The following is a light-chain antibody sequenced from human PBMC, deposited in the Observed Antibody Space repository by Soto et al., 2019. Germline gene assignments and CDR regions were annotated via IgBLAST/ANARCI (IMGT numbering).Light chain of an antibody. CDR2: AAS. Sequence: DIQITQSPSSLSPSVGDRVTITCRASQGISNYLAWYQQKPGKVPKLLMFAASTLQSGVPSRFSGSGSGTDFTLTISSLQPEDVATFYRQKYNSAPRETFGQGTKVDIK. J-gene: IGKJ1*01. V-gene: IGKV1-27*01. CDR3: QKYNSAPRET. CDR1: QGISNY.